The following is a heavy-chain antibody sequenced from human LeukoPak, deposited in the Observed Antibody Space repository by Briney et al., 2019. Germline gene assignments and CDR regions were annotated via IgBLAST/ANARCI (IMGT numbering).Heavy chain of an antibody. CDR2: ISASGGST. J-gene: IGHJ4*02. V-gene: IGHV3-23*01. CDR3: AKDYAVGSIDY. D-gene: IGHD3-16*01. Sequence: PGGSLRLSCAASGFTFSSYGMNWVRQAPGKGLGWVSAISASGGSTYYADSVRGRFTISRDNSKNTVSLQMESLRAEDTALYYCAKDYAVGSIDYWGQGTLVTVSS. CDR1: GFTFSSYG.